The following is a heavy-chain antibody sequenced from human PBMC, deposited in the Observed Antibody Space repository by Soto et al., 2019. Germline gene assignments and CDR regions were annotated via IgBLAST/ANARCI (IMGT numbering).Heavy chain of an antibody. D-gene: IGHD2-15*01. CDR2: ISYSGNT. V-gene: IGHV4-59*01. J-gene: IGHJ4*02. CDR1: GGSIISGY. Sequence: SETLSLTCTVSGGSIISGYWSWIRQPPGKGLEWIGYISYSGNTNYNPSLKGRVTMSVDTPKNQFSLRLSSVTTADTAVYYCAGLRGYAGSPIDYWGQGTLVTVSS. CDR3: AGLRGYAGSPIDY.